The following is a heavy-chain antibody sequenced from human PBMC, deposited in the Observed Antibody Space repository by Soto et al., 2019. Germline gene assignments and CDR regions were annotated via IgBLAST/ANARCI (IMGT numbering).Heavy chain of an antibody. D-gene: IGHD6-6*01. Sequence: PSETLSLTCTVSGGSISSSKYYWGWIRQPPGKGLEWIGSVYYSGNTYYNPSLKSRVTMSVDTSKNQFSLKLSSVTAADTAVYYCARHSSSYYYMDVWGKGTTVTVSS. CDR3: ARHSSSYYYMDV. J-gene: IGHJ6*03. CDR2: VYYSGNT. CDR1: GGSISSSKYY. V-gene: IGHV4-39*01.